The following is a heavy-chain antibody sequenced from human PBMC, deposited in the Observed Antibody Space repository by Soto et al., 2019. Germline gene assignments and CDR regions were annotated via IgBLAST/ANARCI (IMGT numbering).Heavy chain of an antibody. CDR1: GFSLSTSGVG. V-gene: IGHV2-5*02. CDR2: IHWDDDK. Sequence: QITLKESGPTLVKPTQTLTLTCTFSGFSLSTSGVGVGWIRQPPGKALECLAFIHWDDDKRYSPSLKSRLTITKDTSKNQVVLTMPNMDPVDTATYYFSHITYNNFWSGYPGFDYWGQGTLVTVSS. D-gene: IGHD3-3*01. J-gene: IGHJ4*02. CDR3: SHITYNNFWSGYPGFDY.